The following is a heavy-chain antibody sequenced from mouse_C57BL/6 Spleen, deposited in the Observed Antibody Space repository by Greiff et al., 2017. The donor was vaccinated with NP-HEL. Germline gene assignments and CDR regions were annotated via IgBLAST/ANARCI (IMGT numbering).Heavy chain of an antibody. D-gene: IGHD1-1*01. CDR3: ARDYGRSRAY. V-gene: IGHV1-50*01. CDR2: IDPSDSYT. CDR1: GYTFTSYW. J-gene: IGHJ3*01. Sequence: VQLQQSGAELVKPGASVKLSCKASGYTFTSYWMQWVKQRPGQGLEWIGEIDPSDSYTNYNQKFKGKATLTVDTSSSTAYMQLSSLTSEDFAVYYCARDYGRSRAYWGQGTLVTVSA.